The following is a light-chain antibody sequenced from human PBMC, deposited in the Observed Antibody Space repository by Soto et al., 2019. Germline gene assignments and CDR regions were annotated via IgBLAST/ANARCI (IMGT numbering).Light chain of an antibody. V-gene: IGKV1-5*03. CDR2: KAS. Sequence: DIQMTQSPSTLSASVGDRVTITCRASQSISTWLAWYQQKPGKAPKLLIYKASSLEGGVPSRFGGSGSGTLFNITISSLHPDDFATYYCQQYNNYPRTFGGGTKVDIK. J-gene: IGKJ4*01. CDR3: QQYNNYPRT. CDR1: QSISTW.